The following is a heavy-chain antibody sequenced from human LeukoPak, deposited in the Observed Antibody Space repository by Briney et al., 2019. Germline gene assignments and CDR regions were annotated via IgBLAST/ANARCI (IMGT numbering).Heavy chain of an antibody. CDR2: FYHSGSS. V-gene: IGHV4-30-2*01. J-gene: IGHJ5*02. D-gene: IGHD3-9*01. Sequence: SETLSLTCTVSGGSITSGGYTWNWIRQPPGKGLEWIGDFYHSGSSYYNPSLKSRVTISVDTSKNQFSLKLSSVTAADTAVYYCARGEYYDNLTGYYNWFDPWGQGTLVTVSS. CDR3: ARGEYYDNLTGYYNWFDP. CDR1: GGSITSGGYT.